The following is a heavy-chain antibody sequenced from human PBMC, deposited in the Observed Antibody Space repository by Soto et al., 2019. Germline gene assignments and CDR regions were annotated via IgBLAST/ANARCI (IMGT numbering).Heavy chain of an antibody. CDR3: EKEPLISGKRGVCDD. D-gene: IGHD3-10*01. J-gene: IGHJ4*02. CDR1: GFTFSDFA. Sequence: EVQLLESGGGSVQPGESLRLSCAASGFTSGFTFSDFAMSWVRQAPGKGLEWVSAINDRGDLTYDADSVKVRFTISRDCSKNMLYMQMSGLRVDDTAIYYCEKEPLISGKRGVCDDWGPGTRVTVSS. CDR2: INDRGDLT. V-gene: IGHV3-23*01.